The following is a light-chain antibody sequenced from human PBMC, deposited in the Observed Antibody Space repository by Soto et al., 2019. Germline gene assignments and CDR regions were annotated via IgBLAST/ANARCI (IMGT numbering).Light chain of an antibody. V-gene: IGLV2-23*02. J-gene: IGLJ2*01. CDR3: CSYSSRSTFV. CDR1: SSDVGN. CDR2: EVT. Sequence: QSALTQPASVSGSPGQSITISCTGTSSDVGNLSPGTSNTQAKAPKLMISEVTKRPSGVSIRFSGSKSGNTASLTISGLQPEDEADYYCCSYSSRSTFVFGGGTKLTV.